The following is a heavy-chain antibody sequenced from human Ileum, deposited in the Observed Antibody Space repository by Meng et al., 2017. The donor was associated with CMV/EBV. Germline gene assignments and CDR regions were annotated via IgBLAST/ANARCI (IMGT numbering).Heavy chain of an antibody. Sequence: GESLKISCAASGFTFSTYAMSWVRQAPGKGLEWVSAISGSGGNTYYADSVKGRFTISRDNSKNTLYLQMNSLRAEDTAVYYCAKGDRAVAALNWFAPWGQGTLVTVSS. J-gene: IGHJ5*02. CDR3: AKGDRAVAALNWFAP. V-gene: IGHV3-23*01. CDR2: ISGSGGNT. CDR1: GFTFSTYA. D-gene: IGHD6-19*01.